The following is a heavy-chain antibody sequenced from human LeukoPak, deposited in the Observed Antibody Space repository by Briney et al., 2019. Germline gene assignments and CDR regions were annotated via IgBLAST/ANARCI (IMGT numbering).Heavy chain of an antibody. J-gene: IGHJ5*02. CDR1: GYTFTSYD. V-gene: IGHV1-8*01. Sequence: EASVKVSCKASGYTFTSYDINWVRQATGQGLEWMGWISAYNGNTNYAQKLQGWVTMTRDTSISTAYMELSRLRSDDTAVYYCARGGYYDILTGYQYNWFDPWGQGTLVTVSS. CDR3: ARGGYYDILTGYQYNWFDP. CDR2: ISAYNGNT. D-gene: IGHD3-9*01.